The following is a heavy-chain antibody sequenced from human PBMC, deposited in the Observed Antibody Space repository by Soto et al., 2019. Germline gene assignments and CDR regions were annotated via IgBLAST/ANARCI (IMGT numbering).Heavy chain of an antibody. CDR3: WGTAPEGLAFCSSTSCYARAGNGFDP. J-gene: IGHJ5*02. CDR2: IKSKTDGGTT. V-gene: IGHV3-15*01. Sequence: PGGSLRLSCAASGFTFSNAWMSWVRQAPGKGLEWVGRIKSKTDGGTTDYAAPVKGRFAISRDDSKNTLYLQMNSLKTEDTAVYYCWGTAPEGLAFCSSTSCYARAGNGFDPWGEGTLVTVSS. D-gene: IGHD2-2*01. CDR1: GFTFSNAW.